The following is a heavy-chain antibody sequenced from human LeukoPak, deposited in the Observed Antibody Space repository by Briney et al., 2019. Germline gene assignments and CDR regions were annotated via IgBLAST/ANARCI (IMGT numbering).Heavy chain of an antibody. V-gene: IGHV4-39*07. J-gene: IGHJ6*02. Sequence: SETLSLTCTVSGGSISSSSYYWGWIRQPPGKGLEWIGSIYYSGSTYYNPSLKSRVTISVDTSKNQFSLKLSSVTAADTAVYYCARAWLYGMDVWGQGTTVTVSS. CDR2: IYYSGST. D-gene: IGHD3-9*01. CDR1: GGSISSSSYY. CDR3: ARAWLYGMDV.